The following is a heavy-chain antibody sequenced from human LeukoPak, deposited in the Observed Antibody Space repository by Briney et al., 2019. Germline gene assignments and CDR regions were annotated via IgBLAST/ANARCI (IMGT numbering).Heavy chain of an antibody. J-gene: IGHJ4*02. V-gene: IGHV5-51*01. CDR3: ARQTRDGSGSRGYSFDF. D-gene: IGHD3-10*01. Sequence: GESLKISCKGSGYSFTNYWIGWVRQMPGKGLEWMGIIYPGDSDTGYSPSFQGQVTISADKSISTAYLQWTSLKASDTAMYYCARQTRDGSGSRGYSFDFWGQGTLVTVSS. CDR2: IYPGDSDT. CDR1: GYSFTNYW.